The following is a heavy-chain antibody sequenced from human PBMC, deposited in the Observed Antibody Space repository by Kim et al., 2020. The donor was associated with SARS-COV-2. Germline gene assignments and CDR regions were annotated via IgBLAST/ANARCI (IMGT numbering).Heavy chain of an antibody. Sequence: TVYAHSWKGRLTISRDNAQNSLCLEMNSVRAKDTALYYCAGGYISGPFDSWGHGILVTVSS. J-gene: IGHJ4*01. V-gene: IGHV3-20*03. D-gene: IGHD6-19*01. CDR2: T. CDR3: AGGYISGPFDS.